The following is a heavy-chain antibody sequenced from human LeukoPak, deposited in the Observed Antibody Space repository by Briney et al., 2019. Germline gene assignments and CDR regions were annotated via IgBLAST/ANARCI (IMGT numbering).Heavy chain of an antibody. CDR2: IYYSGST. J-gene: IGHJ4*02. CDR3: ARETPEYDSSGYYSSFDY. V-gene: IGHV4-59*12. D-gene: IGHD3-22*01. CDR1: GGSIGSYY. Sequence: SETLSLTCTVSGGSIGSYYWSWIRQPPGKGLEWIGYIYYSGSTNYNPSLKSRVTISVDTSKNQFSLKLSSVTAADTAVYYCARETPEYDSSGYYSSFDYWGQGTLVTVSS.